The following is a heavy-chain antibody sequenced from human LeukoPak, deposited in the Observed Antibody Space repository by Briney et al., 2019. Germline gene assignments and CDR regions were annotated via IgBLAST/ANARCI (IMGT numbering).Heavy chain of an antibody. CDR2: ISAYNGNT. D-gene: IGHD4-17*01. Sequence: ASVKVSCKASGYIFTSYGISWVRQAPGQGLEWMGWISAYNGNTNYAQKLQGRVTMTTDTSTSTAYMELRSLRSDDTAVYYCARDLRLGYGDYGSFDYWGQGTLVTVSS. J-gene: IGHJ4*02. CDR3: ARDLRLGYGDYGSFDY. CDR1: GYIFTSYG. V-gene: IGHV1-18*01.